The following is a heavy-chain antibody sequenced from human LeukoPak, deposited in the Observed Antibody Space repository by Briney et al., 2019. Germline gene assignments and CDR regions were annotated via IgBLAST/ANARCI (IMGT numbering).Heavy chain of an antibody. CDR1: GGSISSYY. D-gene: IGHD3-10*01. CDR2: IYYSGST. J-gene: IGHJ4*02. CDR3: ARDGGYGSGSAL. Sequence: PSETLSLTCTVSGGSISSYYWSWIRQPPGKGLEWIGYIYYSGSTNYNPSLKSRVTISLDTPKNQFSLKLSPVTAADTAVYYCARDGGYGSGSALWGQGTLITVSS. V-gene: IGHV4-59*01.